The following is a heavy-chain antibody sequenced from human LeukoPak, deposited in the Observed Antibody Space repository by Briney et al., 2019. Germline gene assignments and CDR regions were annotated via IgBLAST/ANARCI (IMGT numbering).Heavy chain of an antibody. CDR2: IWYDASKR. D-gene: IGHD3-22*01. Sequence: GGSLRLSCAASGFTFGSYGMHWVRQAPGKGLEWVAVIWYDASKRDYADSVKGRFTISRDNSKNTLFMEMNSLRAEDTAVYYCARFKDYGSSGGSLDLWGQGTMVTVSS. CDR3: ARFKDYGSSGGSLDL. V-gene: IGHV3-33*01. J-gene: IGHJ3*01. CDR1: GFTFGSYG.